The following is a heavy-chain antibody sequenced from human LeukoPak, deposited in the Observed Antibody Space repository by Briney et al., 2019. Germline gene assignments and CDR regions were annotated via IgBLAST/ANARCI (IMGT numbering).Heavy chain of an antibody. Sequence: GGSLRLSCAASGFTFSSYSMNWVRQAPGKGLEWVSSINSRSSYISYADAVKGRFTISRDNAKNLLYLQMNSLRADDTAVYYCARDRSPYYYDSSGYDPDAFDIWGQGTTVTVSS. CDR3: ARDRSPYYYDSSGYDPDAFDI. CDR1: GFTFSSYS. J-gene: IGHJ3*02. V-gene: IGHV3-21*01. CDR2: INSRSSYI. D-gene: IGHD3-22*01.